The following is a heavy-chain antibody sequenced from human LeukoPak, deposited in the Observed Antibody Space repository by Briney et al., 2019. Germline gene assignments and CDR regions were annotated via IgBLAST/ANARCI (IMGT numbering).Heavy chain of an antibody. D-gene: IGHD1-20*01. CDR2: INQDGSAE. CDR3: ARDDALYNWNGGAFDY. CDR1: GFTFSSYW. J-gene: IGHJ4*02. Sequence: GGSLRLSCAASGFTFSSYWMSWVRQAPGQGLEWVANINQDGSAEYYVDSVRGRFTLSRDNAKNSLYLQMNSLRAEDTAVYYCARDDALYNWNGGAFDYWGQGTLVTVSS. V-gene: IGHV3-7*01.